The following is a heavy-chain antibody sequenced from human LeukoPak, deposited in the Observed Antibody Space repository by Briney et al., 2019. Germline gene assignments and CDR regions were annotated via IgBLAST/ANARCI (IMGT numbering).Heavy chain of an antibody. Sequence: PGGSLRLSCAASGFIFSSYVISWVRQTPGKGLEWVSAIRGSGGNTYYADSVKGRFIISRHNSKNTLYLQMNSLRAEDTAVYYCAKDRYYGSGSDLDYWGQGTLVTVSS. J-gene: IGHJ4*02. CDR3: AKDRYYGSGSDLDY. CDR1: GFIFSSYV. CDR2: IRGSGGNT. V-gene: IGHV3-23*01. D-gene: IGHD3-10*01.